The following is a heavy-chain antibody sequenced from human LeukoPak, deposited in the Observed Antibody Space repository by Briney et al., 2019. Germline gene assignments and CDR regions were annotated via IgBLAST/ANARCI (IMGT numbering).Heavy chain of an antibody. Sequence: PSETLSLTCTVSGASISSYSCSWLRQPAGKTLEWLGRFSYSGSTDQNPSLKSRATLSVDTSKNQFSLKLRSVTAADTAVYFCASSSIAASGDWFDTWGQGTLVVVSS. D-gene: IGHD6-13*01. CDR3: ASSSIAASGDWFDT. CDR2: FSYSGST. V-gene: IGHV4-4*07. CDR1: GASISSYS. J-gene: IGHJ5*02.